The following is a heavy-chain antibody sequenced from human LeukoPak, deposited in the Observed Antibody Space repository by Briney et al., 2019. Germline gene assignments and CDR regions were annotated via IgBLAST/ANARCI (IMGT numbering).Heavy chain of an antibody. Sequence: GGSLSLSCAASGFTFDDYGMSWVRQAPGKGLEWVSGINWNGGSTGYADSVKGRFTTARDNAKNSLYLQMNSLRAEDTALYYCAKANYYDSIYYFDYWGQGTLVTVSS. CDR1: GFTFDDYG. D-gene: IGHD3-22*01. CDR3: AKANYYDSIYYFDY. J-gene: IGHJ4*02. V-gene: IGHV3-20*04. CDR2: INWNGGST.